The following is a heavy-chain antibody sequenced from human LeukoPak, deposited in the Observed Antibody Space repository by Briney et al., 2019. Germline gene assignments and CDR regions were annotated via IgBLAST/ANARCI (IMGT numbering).Heavy chain of an antibody. V-gene: IGHV3-20*04. CDR2: INWNGGST. Sequence: PGGSLRLSCAASGFTFDDYGMSWVRQAPGKGLEWVSGINWNGGSTGYADSVKGQFTISRDNAKNSLYLQMNSLRAEDTALYYCARDDDYVWGSYRYIPSFGYWGQGTLVTVSS. D-gene: IGHD3-16*02. CDR3: ARDDDYVWGSYRYIPSFGY. J-gene: IGHJ4*02. CDR1: GFTFDDYG.